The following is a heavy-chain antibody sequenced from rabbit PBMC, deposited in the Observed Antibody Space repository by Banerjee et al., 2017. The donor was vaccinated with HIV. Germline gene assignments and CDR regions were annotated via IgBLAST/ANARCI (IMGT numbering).Heavy chain of an antibody. J-gene: IGHJ4*01. CDR1: GFSFSGNYW. V-gene: IGHV1S45*01. CDR3: ARDLAGVIGWNFGL. Sequence: QEQLEESGGDLVKPEGSLTLTCTASGFSFSGNYWISWVRQAPGKGLEWIACIYADSNDDRYYASWAKGRFTISKTSSTTVTLQMTSLTAADTATYFCARDLAGVIGWNFGLWGPGTLVTVS. CDR2: IYADSNDDR. D-gene: IGHD4-1*01.